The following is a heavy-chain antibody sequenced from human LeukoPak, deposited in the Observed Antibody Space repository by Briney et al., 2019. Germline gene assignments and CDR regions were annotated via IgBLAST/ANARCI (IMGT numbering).Heavy chain of an antibody. V-gene: IGHV1-69*05. J-gene: IGHJ4*02. CDR2: IIPIFGTV. CDR1: GGTFSSYA. Sequence: ASVKVSCKASGGTFSSYAISWVRQAPGQGLEWMGGIIPIFGTVNYAQKFQGRVTITTDESTSTAYMELSSLRSEDTAVYYCARGNYVWGTYRFPAGRDPGYFDYWGQGTLVTVSS. D-gene: IGHD3-16*02. CDR3: ARGNYVWGTYRFPAGRDPGYFDY.